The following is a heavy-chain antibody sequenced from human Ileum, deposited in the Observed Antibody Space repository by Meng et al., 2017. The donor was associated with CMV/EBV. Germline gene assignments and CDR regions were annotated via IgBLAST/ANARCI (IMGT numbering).Heavy chain of an antibody. J-gene: IGHJ4*02. CDR1: GYTFTSNN. CDR3: ARDGLSGRYFDY. Sequence: QVHLVQSGSELKKPGASVKVSCKTSGYTFTSNNIIWVRQAPGQGPEWMGWIDTNTGNPTYAQGFTGRFVFFFDMSVSTTYVQISSLKAEDTAVYYCARDGLSGRYFDYWGQGTLVTVSS. D-gene: IGHD1-26*01. V-gene: IGHV7-4-1*02. CDR2: IDTNTGNP.